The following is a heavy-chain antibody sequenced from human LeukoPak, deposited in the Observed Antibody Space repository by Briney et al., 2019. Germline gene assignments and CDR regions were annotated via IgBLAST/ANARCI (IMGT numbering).Heavy chain of an antibody. CDR3: AKGTKAAMVNFDY. D-gene: IGHD5-18*01. V-gene: IGHV3-23*01. Sequence: AGGSLRLSCAASGFTFSSYAMSWVRQPPGKGLEWVSAISGSGGSTYYADSVKGRFTISRDNSKNTLYLQMNSLRAEDTAVYYCAKGTKAAMVNFDYWGQGTLVTVSS. CDR2: ISGSGGST. J-gene: IGHJ4*02. CDR1: GFTFSSYA.